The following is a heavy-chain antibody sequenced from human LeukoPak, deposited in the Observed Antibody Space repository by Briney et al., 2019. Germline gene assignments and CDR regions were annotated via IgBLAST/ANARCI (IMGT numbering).Heavy chain of an antibody. CDR3: ARHSAYLNPFDY. Sequence: SETLSLTCTVSGDSVSSDYWSWIRQPPGKGLEWIGYIYYSGSTNYSPSLKSRVTMSVDTSKNQFSLKLSSVTAADTAVYFCARHSAYLNPFDYWGQGTLVTVSS. J-gene: IGHJ4*02. D-gene: IGHD1-14*01. V-gene: IGHV4-59*08. CDR1: GDSVSSDY. CDR2: IYYSGST.